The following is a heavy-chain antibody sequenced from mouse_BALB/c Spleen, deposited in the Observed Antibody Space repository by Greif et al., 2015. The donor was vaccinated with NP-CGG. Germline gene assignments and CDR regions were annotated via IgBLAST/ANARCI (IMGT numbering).Heavy chain of an antibody. CDR3: VRCGNYPYWYFDV. V-gene: IGHV10-1*02. CDR1: GFTFNTYA. CDR2: IRSKSNNYAT. Sequence: EVQGVESGGGLVQPKGSLKLSCAASGFTFNTYAMNWVRQAPGKGLEWVARIRSKSNNYATYYADSVKDRFTISRDDSQSILYLQMNNLKTEDTAMYYCVRCGNYPYWYFDVWGAGTTVTVSS. J-gene: IGHJ1*01. D-gene: IGHD2-1*01.